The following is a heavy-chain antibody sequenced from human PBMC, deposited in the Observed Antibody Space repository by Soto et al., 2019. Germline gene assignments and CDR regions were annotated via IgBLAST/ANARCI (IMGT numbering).Heavy chain of an antibody. CDR2: IYYSGST. D-gene: IGHD1-26*01. J-gene: IGHJ6*02. CDR3: ARDPTGELPPYYYGMDV. V-gene: IGHV4-59*01. CDR1: GGSISSYY. Sequence: WETLSLTCTVSGGSISSYYWSWIRQPPGKGLEWIGYIYYSGSTNYNPSLKSRVTISVDTSKNQFSLKLSSVTAADTAVYYCARDPTGELPPYYYGMDVWGQGTTVTVS.